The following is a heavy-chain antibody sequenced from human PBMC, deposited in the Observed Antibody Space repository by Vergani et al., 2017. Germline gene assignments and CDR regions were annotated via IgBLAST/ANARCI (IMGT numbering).Heavy chain of an antibody. J-gene: IGHJ3*02. D-gene: IGHD3-3*01. V-gene: IGHV3-9*01. Sequence: EVQLVESGGGLVQPGRSLRLSYAASGFTFDDYAMHWVRQAPGKGLEWVSGISWNSGSIGYADSVKGRFTISRDNAKNSLYLQMNSLRAEDTALYYCAKKERFLEWLPDDAFDIWGQGTMVTVSS. CDR1: GFTFDDYA. CDR2: ISWNSGSI. CDR3: AKKERFLEWLPDDAFDI.